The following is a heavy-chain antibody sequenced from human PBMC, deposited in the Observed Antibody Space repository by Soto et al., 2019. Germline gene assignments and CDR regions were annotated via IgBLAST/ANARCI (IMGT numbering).Heavy chain of an antibody. D-gene: IGHD3-16*02. CDR3: AKDTYDYFWVRYRSPDY. CDR1: GGTIISFG. J-gene: IGHJ4*02. Sequence: WVPLRLSCTVAGGTIISFGRHWISKTPGKGLEWVAVISYDGSNKYYADSVKGRFTISRDNSKNTLYLQMNSLRAEDTAVYYLAKDTYDYFWVRYRSPDYWGQGTLVTAS. V-gene: IGHV3-30*18. CDR2: ISYDGSNK.